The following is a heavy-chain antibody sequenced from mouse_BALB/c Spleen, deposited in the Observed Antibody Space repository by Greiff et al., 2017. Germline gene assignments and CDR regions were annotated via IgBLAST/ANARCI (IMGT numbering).Heavy chain of an antibody. J-gene: IGHJ4*01. CDR1: GYTFTDYE. Sequence: VQLQQSGAELVRPGASVTLSCKASGYTFTDYEMHWVKQIPVHGLEWIGAIDPETGGTAYNQKFKGKATLTADKSSSTAYMELRSLTSEDSAVYYCTRHYGSAMDYWGQGTSVTVSS. D-gene: IGHD2-1*01. V-gene: IGHV1-15*01. CDR3: TRHYGSAMDY. CDR2: IDPETGGT.